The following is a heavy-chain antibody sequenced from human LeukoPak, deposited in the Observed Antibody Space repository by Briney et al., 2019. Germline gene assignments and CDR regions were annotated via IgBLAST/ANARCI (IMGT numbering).Heavy chain of an antibody. CDR2: INTNTGNP. D-gene: IGHD3-22*01. CDR1: GYTFTSYA. CDR3: ARERNDCYGSSGCVGDSYMDV. J-gene: IGHJ6*03. Sequence: ASVKVSCKASGYTFTSYAMNWVRQAPGQGLEWMGWINTNTGNPTYAQGFTGRFVFSLNTSVSTAYLQISSLKADDTAVYYCARERNDCYGSSGCVGDSYMDVWGKGTTVTVSS. V-gene: IGHV7-4-1*02.